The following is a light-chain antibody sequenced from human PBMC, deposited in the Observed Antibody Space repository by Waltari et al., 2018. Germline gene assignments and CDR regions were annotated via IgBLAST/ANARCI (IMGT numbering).Light chain of an antibody. V-gene: IGLV6-57*04. Sequence: NFMLTQPHSVSESPGKTVTISCTRSSGSIASNYVQWYQQRPGSAPTTFIYENSQRPSGVSDRFSGSIDSSSHSAPLTSSWLKAEDEADYYCQSYYGTDWVFGGGTKLTVL. CDR1: SGSIASNY. J-gene: IGLJ3*02. CDR2: ENS. CDR3: QSYYGTDWV.